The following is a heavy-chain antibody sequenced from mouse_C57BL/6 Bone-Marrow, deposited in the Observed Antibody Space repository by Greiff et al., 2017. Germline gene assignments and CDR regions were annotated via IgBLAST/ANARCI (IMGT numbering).Heavy chain of an antibody. CDR3: ARGGYDAWFAY. CDR1: GYAFSSSW. CDR2: IYPGDGDT. V-gene: IGHV1-82*01. Sequence: VQLVESGPELVKPGASVKISCKASGYAFSSSWMNWVKQRPGTGLEWIGRIYPGDGDTNYNGKFKGKATLTADKSSSTAYMQRSSLTYEDSAVYFCARGGYDAWFAYWGQGTLVTVAA. D-gene: IGHD2-2*01. J-gene: IGHJ3*01.